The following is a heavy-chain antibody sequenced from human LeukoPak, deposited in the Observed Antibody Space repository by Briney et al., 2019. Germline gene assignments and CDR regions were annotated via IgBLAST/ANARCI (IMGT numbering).Heavy chain of an antibody. CDR1: GFTFSSYS. J-gene: IGHJ6*03. CDR3: ARGGGVIFDYYYYMDL. CDR2: ISSSSSYI. V-gene: IGHV3-21*04. Sequence: GGSLRLSCAASGFTFSSYSMNWVRQAPGKGLEGVSSISSSSSYIYYADSVKGRFTISRDNAKSSLYLQKNSLRVEDTAVYYCARGGGVIFDYYYYMDLWGKGTTVTISS. D-gene: IGHD3-16*02.